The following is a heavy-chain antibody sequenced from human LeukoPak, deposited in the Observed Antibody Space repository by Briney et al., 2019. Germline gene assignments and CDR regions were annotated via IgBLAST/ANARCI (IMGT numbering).Heavy chain of an antibody. D-gene: IGHD2-8*01. Sequence: GGSLRLSCAASGFTFSTNAMNWVRQAPGKGLEWVSYITSDTNTIYYADSVKGRFTISRDNAKNSLYLQINSLRAEDTAVYYCARVVDGVTGADYWGQGTLVTVSS. V-gene: IGHV3-48*04. CDR3: ARVVDGVTGADY. CDR1: GFTFSTNA. CDR2: ITSDTNTI. J-gene: IGHJ4*02.